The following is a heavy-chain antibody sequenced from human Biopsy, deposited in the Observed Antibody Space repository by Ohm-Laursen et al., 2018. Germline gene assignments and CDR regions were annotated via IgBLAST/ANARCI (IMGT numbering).Heavy chain of an antibody. D-gene: IGHD2-2*02. V-gene: IGHV2-70*16. Sequence: TQTLTLTSTLSGFSLNTRGMSVTWIRQPPGKALEWLARIDWDDAKFYSESLKTRLTISKGTSENHVVLPLSDVAPVDTATYYCARIPILVVPAAIVYRHRRHLQGLDVWGQGTTVIVSS. J-gene: IGHJ6*02. CDR2: IDWDDAK. CDR3: ARIPILVVPAAIVYRHRRHLQGLDV. CDR1: GFSLNTRGMS.